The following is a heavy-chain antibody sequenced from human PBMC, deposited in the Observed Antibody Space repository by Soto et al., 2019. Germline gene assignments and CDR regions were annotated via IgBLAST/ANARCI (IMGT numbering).Heavy chain of an antibody. V-gene: IGHV6-1*01. CDR2: TYYRSKWDT. CDR3: ARDYYESGGYFDC. Sequence: SQTLSLTCAISGDNVSSNSAAWNWIRQSPSGGLEWLGRTYYRSKWDTDYAVSVNSRITISPDTSKNQFSLQLKSVTPEDTGVYYCARDYYESGGYFDCWGQGNLVTVSS. D-gene: IGHD3-22*01. CDR1: GDNVSSNSAA. J-gene: IGHJ4*02.